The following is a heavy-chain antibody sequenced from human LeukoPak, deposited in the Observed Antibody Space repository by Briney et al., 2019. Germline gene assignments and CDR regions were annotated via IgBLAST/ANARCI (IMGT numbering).Heavy chain of an antibody. Sequence: ASVKVSCKASGYTFSSYYIHWVRQAPGQGLEWMGVTDPSGDSTSYAQKFQGRVTMTRDTSTSTVYMELSSLKSEDTAVYYCARLVSSGYEMDYWGQGTLVTVSS. CDR1: GYTFSSYY. V-gene: IGHV1-46*01. J-gene: IGHJ4*02. D-gene: IGHD3-22*01. CDR2: TDPSGDST. CDR3: ARLVSSGYEMDY.